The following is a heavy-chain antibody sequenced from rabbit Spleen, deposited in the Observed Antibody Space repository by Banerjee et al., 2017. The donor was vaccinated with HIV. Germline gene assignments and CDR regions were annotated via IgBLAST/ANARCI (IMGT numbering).Heavy chain of an antibody. V-gene: IGHV1S45*01. CDR2: IDAGYRGST. CDR1: GLDFSSSYW. CDR3: ARSDANDWGYATL. J-gene: IGHJ4*01. Sequence: QEQLEESGGDLVKPEGSLTLTCKASGLDFSSSYWICWVRQAPGKGLEWIACIDAGYRGSTYYASWAKGRFTISKTSSTTVTLQVTRLTAADTATYFCARSDANDWGYATLWGPGPWSPS. D-gene: IGHD6-1*01.